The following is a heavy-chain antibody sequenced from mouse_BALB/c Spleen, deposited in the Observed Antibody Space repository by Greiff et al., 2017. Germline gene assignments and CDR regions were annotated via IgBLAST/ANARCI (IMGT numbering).Heavy chain of an antibody. CDR2: IYPGDGDT. Sequence: VKLMESGAELVRPGSSVKISCKASGYAFSSYWMNWVKQRPGQGLEWIGQIYPGDGDTNYNGKFKGKATLTADKSSSTAYMQLSSLTSEDSAVYFCARKGLYYDYDGYAMDYWGQGTTVTVSS. D-gene: IGHD2-4*01. V-gene: IGHV1-80*01. CDR1: GYAFSSYW. J-gene: IGHJ4*01. CDR3: ARKGLYYDYDGYAMDY.